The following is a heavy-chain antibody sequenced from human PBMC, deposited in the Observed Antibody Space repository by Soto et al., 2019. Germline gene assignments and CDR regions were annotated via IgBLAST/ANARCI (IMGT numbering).Heavy chain of an antibody. D-gene: IGHD3-3*01. CDR2: ISGSGGST. CDR1: GFTFSSYA. Sequence: GGSLRLSCAASGFTFSSYAMSWVRQAPGKGLEWVSAISGSGGSTYYADSVKGRFTISRDNSKNTLYLQMNSLRAEDTALYYCAKPPAAHVKNYDFWSGYYNPSVDDVYGFDVDLPPGVDYWGQGTLVTVSS. V-gene: IGHV3-23*01. J-gene: IGHJ4*02. CDR3: AKPPAAHVKNYDFWSGYYNPSVDDVYGFDVDLPPGVDY.